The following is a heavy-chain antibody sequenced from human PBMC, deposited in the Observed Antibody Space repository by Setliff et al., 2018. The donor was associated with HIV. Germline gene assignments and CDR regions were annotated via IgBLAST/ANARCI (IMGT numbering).Heavy chain of an antibody. Sequence: PGESLKISCKGSAYIFTTYCIDWVRQMPGKGLEWIGIIHPGASNITYSPSFQDQVTISADRSISTAYLQWSSLKASDTAMYYCARMGEYSSSGGAFDIWGQGTMVTVSS. J-gene: IGHJ3*02. D-gene: IGHD6-6*01. CDR3: ARMGEYSSSGGAFDI. V-gene: IGHV5-51*01. CDR1: AYIFTTYC. CDR2: IHPGASNI.